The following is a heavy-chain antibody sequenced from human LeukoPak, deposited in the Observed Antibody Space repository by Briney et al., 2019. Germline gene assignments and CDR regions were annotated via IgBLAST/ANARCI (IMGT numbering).Heavy chain of an antibody. V-gene: IGHV3-23*01. CDR2: ISGSGGST. CDR1: GFTFSIYA. D-gene: IGHD2-21*02. CDR3: AKDLVVVTARYFDY. Sequence: GGSLRLSCAASGFTFSIYAMSWVRQAPGKGLEWVSAISGSGGSTYYADSVKGRFTISRDNSKNTLYLQMNSLRAEDTAVYYCAKDLVVVTARYFDYWGQGTLVTVSS. J-gene: IGHJ4*02.